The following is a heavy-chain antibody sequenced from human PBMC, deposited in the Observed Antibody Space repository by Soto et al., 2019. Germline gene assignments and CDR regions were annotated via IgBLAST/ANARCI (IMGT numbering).Heavy chain of an antibody. Sequence: PGGSLRLSCAASGFTFSSCAMSWVRQAPGKGLEWVSVISGNGGSTYYADSVKGRFTISRDNSKNTLYLQMNSLRAEDTAVYYCAKRNYGSEFDYWGQGTLVTVSS. J-gene: IGHJ4*02. CDR3: AKRNYGSEFDY. V-gene: IGHV3-23*01. CDR1: GFTFSSCA. D-gene: IGHD3-10*01. CDR2: ISGNGGST.